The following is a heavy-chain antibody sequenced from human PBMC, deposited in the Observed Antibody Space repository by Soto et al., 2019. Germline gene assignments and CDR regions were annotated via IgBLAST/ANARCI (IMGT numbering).Heavy chain of an antibody. J-gene: IGHJ5*02. D-gene: IGHD4-17*01. V-gene: IGHV1-69*02. CDR1: GGTFSSYT. Sequence: QVQLVQSGAEVQKPGSSVKVSCKASGGTFSSYTISWVRQAPGQGLEWMGRIIPILGIANYAQKFQGRVTSTVDKSTSTAYMELINLRSEDTAVYYCARLYGDYAWFDPLGQGTLVTVSS. CDR3: ARLYGDYAWFDP. CDR2: IIPILGIA.